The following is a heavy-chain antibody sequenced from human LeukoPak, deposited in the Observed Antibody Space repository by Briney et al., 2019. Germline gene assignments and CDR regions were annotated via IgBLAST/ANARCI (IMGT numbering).Heavy chain of an antibody. CDR2: IRSKANSYAT. Sequence: GGSLRLSCAASGFTFSGSAMHWVRQASGKGLEWVGRIRSKANSYATAYAASVKGRFTISRDDSKNTAYLQMNSLKTEDTAVYYCTRSVRQLVNSYDYYYYMDVWGKGTTVTVSS. CDR3: TRSVRQLVNSYDYYYYMDV. CDR1: GFTFSGSA. J-gene: IGHJ6*03. D-gene: IGHD6-13*01. V-gene: IGHV3-73*01.